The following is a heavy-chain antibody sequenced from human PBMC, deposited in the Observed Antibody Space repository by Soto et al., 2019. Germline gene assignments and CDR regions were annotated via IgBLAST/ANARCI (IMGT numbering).Heavy chain of an antibody. CDR1: GFTFSSYA. J-gene: IGHJ6*04. Sequence: EVQLLESGGGLVQPGGSLRLSCAGTGFTFSSYAMSWVRQAPGKGLEWVSVISGSGGYTYYADSVKGRFTISRDKSKNTLFLQMNSLRAEDTAVYFCAKRLAEQHQDSGHYFFFSMDVWGKGTTVTVSS. CDR2: ISGSGGYT. D-gene: IGHD6-13*01. CDR3: AKRLAEQHQDSGHYFFFSMDV. V-gene: IGHV3-23*01.